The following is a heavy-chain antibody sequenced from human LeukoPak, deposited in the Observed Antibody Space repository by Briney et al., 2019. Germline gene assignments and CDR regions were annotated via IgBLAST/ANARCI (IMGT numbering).Heavy chain of an antibody. CDR2: ISGSGGST. J-gene: IGHJ4*02. CDR3: AKHNGDSCYSPSDY. V-gene: IGHV3-23*01. D-gene: IGHD2-15*01. CDR1: GFTFSSYA. Sequence: GGSLRLSCAASGFTFSSYAMTWVRQAPGKGLEWVSAISGSGGSTYYADSVKGRFTISRDNSKNTLYLQMNSLRAGDTAVYYCAKHNGDSCYSPSDYWGQGALVTVSS.